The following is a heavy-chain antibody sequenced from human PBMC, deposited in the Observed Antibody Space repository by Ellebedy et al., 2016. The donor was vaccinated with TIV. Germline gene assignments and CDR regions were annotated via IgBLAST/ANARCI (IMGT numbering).Heavy chain of an antibody. Sequence: GESLKISCAASGFTFSNYGMRWVRQAPGKGLEWVALIWYDGSKTYYADSVKGRFTISRDKSKNTMYLQMNSLRAEDTAVYYCARDYGSGSYGDLFDYWGQGTLVTVSS. CDR3: ARDYGSGSYGDLFDY. CDR2: IWYDGSKT. J-gene: IGHJ4*02. V-gene: IGHV3-33*01. CDR1: GFTFSNYG. D-gene: IGHD3-10*01.